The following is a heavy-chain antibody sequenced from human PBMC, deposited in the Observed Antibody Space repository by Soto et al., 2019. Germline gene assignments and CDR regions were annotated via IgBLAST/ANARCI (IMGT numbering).Heavy chain of an antibody. V-gene: IGHV1-2*02. J-gene: IGHJ4*02. CDR2: INPDNGGT. CDR1: GYTFTGHY. D-gene: IGHD6-6*01. CDR3: AREVGKVGYSSSSCDY. Sequence: QVPLVQSGAEVKKPGASVKVSCRASGYTFTGHYIYWVRQAPGQGLEWMGWINPDNGGTSYAQKFQGRVTMTTDTSINTAYMELSRLRSDDTAVYYCAREVGKVGYSSSSCDYWGQGSLVTVST.